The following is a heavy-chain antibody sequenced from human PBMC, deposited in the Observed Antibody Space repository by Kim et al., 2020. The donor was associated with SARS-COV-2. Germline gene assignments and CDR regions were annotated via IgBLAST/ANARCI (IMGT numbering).Heavy chain of an antibody. J-gene: IGHJ4*02. V-gene: IGHV2-5*01. CDR3: AHRFSGSGSLAFDY. Sequence: SPSLKSRLTITKDTSKNQVVLTMTNMDPVDTATYYCAHRFSGSGSLAFDYWGQGTLVTVSS. D-gene: IGHD3-10*01.